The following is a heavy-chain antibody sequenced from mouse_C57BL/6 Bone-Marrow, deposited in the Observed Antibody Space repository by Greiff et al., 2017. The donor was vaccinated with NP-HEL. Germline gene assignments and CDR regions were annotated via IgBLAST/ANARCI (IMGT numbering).Heavy chain of an antibody. V-gene: IGHV3-6*01. CDR1: GYSITSGYY. D-gene: IGHD2-5*01. CDR3: ARSNYGGFAY. CDR2: ISYDGSN. Sequence: EVQLQESGPGLVKPSQSLSLTCSVTGYSITSGYYWNWIRQFPGNKLEWMGYISYDGSNNYNPSLKNRISITRDTSKNQFFLKLNSVTTEDTATYYCARSNYGGFAYWGQGTLVTVSA. J-gene: IGHJ3*01.